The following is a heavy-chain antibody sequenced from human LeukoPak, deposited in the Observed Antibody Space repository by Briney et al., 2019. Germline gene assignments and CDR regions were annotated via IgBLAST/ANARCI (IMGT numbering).Heavy chain of an antibody. CDR3: ARGSFGPDI. V-gene: IGHV3-74*01. D-gene: IGHD3/OR15-3a*01. J-gene: IGHJ3*02. CDR1: GFTFNNFW. CDR2: SNNKGTET. Sequence: QPGGSLRLSCAASGFTFNNFWMHWVRQAPGKGLVWVSRSNNKGTETVYADSVKGRFTISRDNAKNTLYLQMNSLRAEDTAIYYCARGSFGPDIWGQGTMVTVSS.